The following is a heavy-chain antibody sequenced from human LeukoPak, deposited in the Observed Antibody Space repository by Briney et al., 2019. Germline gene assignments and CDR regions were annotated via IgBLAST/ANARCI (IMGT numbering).Heavy chain of an antibody. CDR1: GFTFSTYG. D-gene: IGHD3-10*01. J-gene: IGHJ6*03. CDR3: TRAGGLVRGVHYYYYMDV. V-gene: IGHV3-30*02. CDR2: IRDDGSDK. Sequence: GGSLRLSCAASGFTFSTYGMHWVRQAPGKGLEWVAFIRDDGSDKYYADSVKGRFTISRDNSKNTLSLQMNSLRPDDTAVYYCTRAGGLVRGVHYYYYMDVWGKGTTVTVSS.